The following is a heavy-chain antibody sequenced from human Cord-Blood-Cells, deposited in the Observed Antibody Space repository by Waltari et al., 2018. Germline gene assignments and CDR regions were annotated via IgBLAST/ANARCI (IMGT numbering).Heavy chain of an antibody. J-gene: IGHJ3*02. CDR3: AGGGISSWYAFDI. D-gene: IGHD6-13*01. CDR1: GYTFTSYD. Sequence: QVQLVQSGAEVKKPGASVKVSCKASGYTFTSYDINWVRQATGQGLEWMGWVNPNSGNTGDAQKFQGRSTITRKHPISTAHKELSRLRSEDTAVDFCAGGGISSWYAFDIWGQGTMVTVSS. V-gene: IGHV1-8*03. CDR2: VNPNSGNT.